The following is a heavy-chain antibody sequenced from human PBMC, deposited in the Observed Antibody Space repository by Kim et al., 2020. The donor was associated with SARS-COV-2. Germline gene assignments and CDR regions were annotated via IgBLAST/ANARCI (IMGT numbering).Heavy chain of an antibody. CDR2: ISSSSSTI. J-gene: IGHJ4*02. D-gene: IGHD2-2*01. CDR3: ARSGYQLLQPFDY. V-gene: IGHV3-48*04. Sequence: GGSLRLSCAASGFTFSSYSMNWVRQAPGKGLEWVSYISSSSSTIYYADSVKGRFTISRDNAKNSLYLQMNSLRAEDTAVYYCARSGYQLLQPFDYWGQGTLVTVSS. CDR1: GFTFSSYS.